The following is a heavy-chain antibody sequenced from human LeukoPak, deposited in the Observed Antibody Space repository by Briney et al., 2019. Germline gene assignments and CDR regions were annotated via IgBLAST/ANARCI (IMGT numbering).Heavy chain of an antibody. CDR3: AKDLFSAQWLVSGFGY. D-gene: IGHD6-19*01. V-gene: IGHV3-23*01. Sequence: GSLRLSCAASGFTFSSYAMSWVRQAPGKGLEWVSAISGSGGSTYYADSVKGRFTISRDNSKNTLYLQMNSLRAEDTAVYYCAKDLFSAQWLVSGFGYWGQGTLVTVSS. CDR1: GFTFSSYA. J-gene: IGHJ4*02. CDR2: ISGSGGST.